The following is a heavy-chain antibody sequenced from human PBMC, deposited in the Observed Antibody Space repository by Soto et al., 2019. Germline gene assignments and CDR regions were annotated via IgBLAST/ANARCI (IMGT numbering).Heavy chain of an antibody. CDR1: GGSISSYY. Sequence: SETLSLTCTVSGGSISSYYWSWIRQPPGKGLEWIGYIYYSGSTNYNPSLKSRVTISVDTSKNQFSLKLSSVTAADTAVYYCARLLKVDHYTDVLRYFDWPTHYYFDYWGQGILVTVSS. J-gene: IGHJ4*02. CDR2: IYYSGST. D-gene: IGHD3-9*01. CDR3: ARLLKVDHYTDVLRYFDWPTHYYFDY. V-gene: IGHV4-59*08.